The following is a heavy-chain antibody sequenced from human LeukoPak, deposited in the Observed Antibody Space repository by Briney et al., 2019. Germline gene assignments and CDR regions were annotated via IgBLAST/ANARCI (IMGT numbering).Heavy chain of an antibody. CDR3: ARVSSSWYPYYYYYMDV. J-gene: IGHJ6*03. V-gene: IGHV3-7*01. CDR2: IKQDGSEK. CDR1: GFTFSSYW. Sequence: PGGSLRLSCAASGFTFSSYWMSWVRQAPGKGLEWVANIKQDGSEKYYVDSVKGRFTISRDNAKNSLYLQMNSLRAEDTAVYYCARVSSSWYPYYYYYMDVWGKGTTVTISS. D-gene: IGHD6-13*01.